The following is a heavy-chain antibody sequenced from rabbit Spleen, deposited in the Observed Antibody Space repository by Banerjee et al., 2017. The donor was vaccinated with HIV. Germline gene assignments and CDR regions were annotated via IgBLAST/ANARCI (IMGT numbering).Heavy chain of an antibody. D-gene: IGHD1-1*01. J-gene: IGHJ6*01. CDR3: VRDTSSSFSSYGMDL. V-gene: IGHV1S40*01. CDR1: GLDFSGDSY. CDR2: IDIGSSGFT. Sequence: QLLEESGGDLVKPGASLTLTCKASGLDFSGDSYDSYMCWVRQAPGKGLEWIACIDIGSSGFTYFASWAKGRFTISSHNAQNTLYLQLNSLTAADTATYFCVRDTSSSFSSYGMDLWGPGTLVTVS.